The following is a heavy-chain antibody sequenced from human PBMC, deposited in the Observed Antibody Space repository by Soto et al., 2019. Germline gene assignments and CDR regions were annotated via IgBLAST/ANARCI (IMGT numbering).Heavy chain of an antibody. CDR3: ARRRGYYDFWSGPPHWFDP. J-gene: IGHJ5*02. D-gene: IGHD3-3*01. CDR1: GFTFSSYA. CDR2: ISGSGGST. V-gene: IGHV3-23*01. Sequence: GGSLRLSCAASGFTFSSYAMSWVRQAPGKGLEWVSAISGSGGSTYYADSVKGRFTISRDNSKNTLYLQMNGLRAEDTAVYYCARRRGYYDFWSGPPHWFDPWGQGTLVTVSS.